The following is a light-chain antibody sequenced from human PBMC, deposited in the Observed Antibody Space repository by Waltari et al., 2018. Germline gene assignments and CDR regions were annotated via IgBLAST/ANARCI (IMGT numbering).Light chain of an antibody. CDR3: ATWDSSLSAGV. CDR1: SSNIGSDY. CDR2: ENN. J-gene: IGLJ2*01. V-gene: IGLV1-51*02. Sequence: QSVLAQPPSVSAAPGQRVTISCSGSSSNIGSDYVSWYQQFPGTAPKLLIQENNGRPSGMPARFSGSKSGPSATLDITGLQTGDEAVYYGATWDSSLSAGVFGGGTKLTV.